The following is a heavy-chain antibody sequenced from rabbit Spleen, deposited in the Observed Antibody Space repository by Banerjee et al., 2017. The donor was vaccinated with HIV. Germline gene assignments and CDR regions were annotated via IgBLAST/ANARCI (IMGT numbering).Heavy chain of an antibody. Sequence: QSLEESGGGLVQPEGSLTLTCTASGVSFSSNYYMCWVRQAPGKGLEWIACIDTGSSGFTYFANWAKGRFTISKTSSTTVTLQVTSLTAADTATYFCARDSGTSFSSYGMDLWGQGTLVTVS. CDR3: ARDSGTSFSSYGMDL. CDR1: GVSFSSNYY. V-gene: IGHV1S40*01. J-gene: IGHJ6*01. CDR2: IDTGSSGFT. D-gene: IGHD8-1*01.